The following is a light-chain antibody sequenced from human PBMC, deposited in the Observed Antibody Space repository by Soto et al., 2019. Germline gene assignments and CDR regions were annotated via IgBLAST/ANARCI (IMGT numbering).Light chain of an antibody. J-gene: IGKJ3*01. Sequence: EIVLTQSPATLSLSPGERATLSCRAIQTVSNYLAWYQQKPGQAPRLLIYGASNRATGVPARFSGSGSGTDFTLSITSLEPEDFAVYYCQQRSNWPPIFTFGPGTKVDVK. CDR2: GAS. V-gene: IGKV3-11*01. CDR3: QQRSNWPPIFT. CDR1: QTVSNY.